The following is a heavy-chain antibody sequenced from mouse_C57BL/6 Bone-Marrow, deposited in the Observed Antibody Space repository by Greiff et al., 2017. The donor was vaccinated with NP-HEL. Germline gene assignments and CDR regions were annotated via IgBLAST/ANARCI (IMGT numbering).Heavy chain of an antibody. J-gene: IGHJ4*01. Sequence: EVQLQESGAELVRPGASVKLSCTASGFNIKDDYMHWVKQRPEQGLEWIGWIDPENGDTEYASKFQGKATITADTSSNTAYLQLSSLTSEDTAVYYCTIYYYGSSYGDAMDYWGQGTSVTVSS. V-gene: IGHV14-4*01. CDR3: TIYYYGSSYGDAMDY. CDR2: IDPENGDT. CDR1: GFNIKDDY. D-gene: IGHD1-1*01.